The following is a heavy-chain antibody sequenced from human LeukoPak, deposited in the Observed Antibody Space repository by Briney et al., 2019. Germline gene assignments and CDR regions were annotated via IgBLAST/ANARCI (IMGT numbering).Heavy chain of an antibody. CDR2: MYYSENT. J-gene: IGHJ4*02. V-gene: IGHV4-59*01. CDR1: GVSISRYF. Sequence: SETLSHTRPVSGVSISRYFWSWIRQPPGKGLEWIGYMYYSENTTYNASVKSRVTMSEDTAKNQFSLKLTSVTAADTAVYYCAGSNFYDGGGHPYHFDFWGQGTLVTVPS. D-gene: IGHD3-22*01. CDR3: AGSNFYDGGGHPYHFDF.